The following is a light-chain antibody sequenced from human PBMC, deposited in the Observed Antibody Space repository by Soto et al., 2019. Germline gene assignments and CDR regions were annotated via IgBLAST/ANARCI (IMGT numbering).Light chain of an antibody. CDR2: DAS. Sequence: DIVLTQSPATLSLSPGDRATLSCRASQSVSSYLAWYHQKPGQAPRLLIYDASNRATGIPARFSGSGSGTDFTLTISSLEPEDFAVYYCQQRSNWPPITFGQGTRLEIK. CDR1: QSVSSY. V-gene: IGKV3-11*01. J-gene: IGKJ5*01. CDR3: QQRSNWPPIT.